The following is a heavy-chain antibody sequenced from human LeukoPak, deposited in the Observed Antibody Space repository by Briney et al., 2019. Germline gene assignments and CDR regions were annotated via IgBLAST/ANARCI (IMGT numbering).Heavy chain of an antibody. V-gene: IGHV3-23*01. Sequence: GGSLRLSCAASGFTFSSYDMSWVRQAPGKGLEWVSGISGSGSTTKYADSVKGRFTISRDNSKNTVYLQMNSLRAGDTAIYHCAKGKYFDWSYAFEIWDQETMITVSS. J-gene: IGHJ3*02. CDR1: GFTFSSYD. D-gene: IGHD3-9*01. CDR3: AKGKYFDWSYAFEI. CDR2: ISGSGSTT.